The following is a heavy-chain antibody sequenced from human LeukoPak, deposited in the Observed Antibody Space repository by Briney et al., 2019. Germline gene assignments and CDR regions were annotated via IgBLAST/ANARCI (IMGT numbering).Heavy chain of an antibody. V-gene: IGHV3-23*01. CDR2: ISGSGGST. J-gene: IGHJ6*02. CDR3: AKALSRLYYYYGMDV. Sequence: GGSLRLSCAASGFTFSIYAMSWVRQAPGKGLEWVSAISGSGGSTYYADSVKGRFTISRDNSKNTLYLQMNSLRAEDTAVYYCAKALSRLYYYYGMDVWGQGTTVTVSS. CDR1: GFTFSIYA.